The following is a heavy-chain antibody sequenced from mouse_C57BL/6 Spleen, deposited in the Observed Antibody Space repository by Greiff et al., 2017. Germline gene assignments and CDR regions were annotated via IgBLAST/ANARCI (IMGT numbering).Heavy chain of an antibody. CDR3: ARYPGVYFDV. V-gene: IGHV7-3*01. Sequence: EVMLVESGGGLVQPGGSLSLSCAASGFTFTDYYMSWVRQPPGKALEWLGFIRNKANGYTTEYSASVTVRFTISRDNPHSILYLQMNALRAEDSATYYCARYPGVYFDVWGTGTTVTVSS. CDR1: GFTFTDYY. CDR2: IRNKANGYTT. J-gene: IGHJ1*03.